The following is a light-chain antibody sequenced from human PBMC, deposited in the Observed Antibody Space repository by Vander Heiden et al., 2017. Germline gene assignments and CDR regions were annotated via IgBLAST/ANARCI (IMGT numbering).Light chain of an antibody. V-gene: IGKV1-39*01. J-gene: IGKJ5*01. CDR1: QTISTY. CDR3: QQSDSTPIT. CDR2: VAS. Sequence: DIQMTQFPFSLSASVGDSVTITCRASQTISTYLNWYQQKPGKAPELLIYVASSLNRGVPSRFSGSGSGTDFTLTISRLQPEDFATYYCQQSDSTPITFGQGTLLEIK.